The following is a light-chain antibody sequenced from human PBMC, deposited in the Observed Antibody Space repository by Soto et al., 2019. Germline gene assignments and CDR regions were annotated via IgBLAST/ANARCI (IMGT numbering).Light chain of an antibody. CDR3: SSYTGGNPSYV. Sequence: QSALTQPPSASGSPGQSVTISCTGTSIDVGGYDYVSWYQQHPGKAPKLMIYEVTIRPSGVSDRFSGSKSGNTASLTVSGLQAEDEADYYCSSYTGGNPSYVFGTGTKLTVL. V-gene: IGLV2-8*01. CDR1: SIDVGGYDY. CDR2: EVT. J-gene: IGLJ1*01.